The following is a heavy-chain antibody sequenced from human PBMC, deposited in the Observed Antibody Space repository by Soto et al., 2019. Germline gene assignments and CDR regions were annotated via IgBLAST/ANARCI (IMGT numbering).Heavy chain of an antibody. V-gene: IGHV4-34*01. Sequence: SETLSLTCAVYGGSFSGYYWSWIRQPPGKGLEWIGEINHSGSTNYNPSLKSRVTISVDTSKNQFSLKLSSVTAADTAVYYCARALDGIVGAGGAFDIWGQGTMVTVSS. J-gene: IGHJ3*02. CDR1: GGSFSGYY. CDR2: INHSGST. D-gene: IGHD1-26*01. CDR3: ARALDGIVGAGGAFDI.